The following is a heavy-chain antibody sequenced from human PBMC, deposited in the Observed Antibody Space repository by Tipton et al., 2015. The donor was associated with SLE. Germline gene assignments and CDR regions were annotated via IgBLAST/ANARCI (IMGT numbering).Heavy chain of an antibody. CDR3: ARGAKERITLVRVRPYYFDY. CDR2: TNPSGNT. CDR1: GGSFSGYS. Sequence: TLSLTCAVYGGSFSGYSWSWIRQPPGKGLERIGQTNPSGNTNYNPSLKSRVTISVDTSNDQLSLKLTSVTAADTAVYYCARGAKERITLVRVRPYYFDYWGQGSLVTVSS. J-gene: IGHJ4*01. V-gene: IGHV4-34*01. D-gene: IGHD3-10*01.